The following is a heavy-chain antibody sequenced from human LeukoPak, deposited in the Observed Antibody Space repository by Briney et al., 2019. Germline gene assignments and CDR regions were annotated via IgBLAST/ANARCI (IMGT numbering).Heavy chain of an antibody. V-gene: IGHV1-2*04. Sequence: ASVRVSCKASGYTFTGYYMHWLGQAPGQGLEWTGWINPNSGGTNYAQKFQGWVTMTRDTSISTAHMELSRLRSDDTAVYYCARDFKPSRIAAAGLGYWGQGTLVTVSS. CDR1: GYTFTGYY. CDR3: ARDFKPSRIAAAGLGY. J-gene: IGHJ4*02. D-gene: IGHD6-13*01. CDR2: INPNSGGT.